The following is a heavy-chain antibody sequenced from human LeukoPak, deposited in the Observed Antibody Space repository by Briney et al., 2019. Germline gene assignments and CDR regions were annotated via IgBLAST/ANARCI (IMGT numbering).Heavy chain of an antibody. D-gene: IGHD5-18*01. CDR3: ARLVFIRGYSYGIDY. CDR2: IYYSGST. Sequence: PSETLSLTCAVSGYSISSSNWWGWIRQPPGKGLEWIGYIYYSGSTYYNPSLKSRVTISVDTSKNQFSLKLSSVTAADTAVYYCARLVFIRGYSYGIDYWGQGTLVTVSS. J-gene: IGHJ4*02. CDR1: GYSISSSNW. V-gene: IGHV4-28*01.